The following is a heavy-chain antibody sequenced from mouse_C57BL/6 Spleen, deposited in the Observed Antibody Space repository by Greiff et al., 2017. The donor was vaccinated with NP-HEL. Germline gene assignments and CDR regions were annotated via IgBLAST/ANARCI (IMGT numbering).Heavy chain of an antibody. V-gene: IGHV1-52*01. J-gene: IGHJ1*03. Sequence: VKLQQPGAELVRPGSSVKLSCKASGYTFTSYWMHWVKQRPIQGLEWIGNIDPSDSETHYNQKFKDKATLTVDKSSSTAYMQLSSLTSEDSAVYYCARRHYYGSSYGYFDVWGTGTTVTVSS. CDR2: IDPSDSET. CDR1: GYTFTSYW. D-gene: IGHD1-1*01. CDR3: ARRHYYGSSYGYFDV.